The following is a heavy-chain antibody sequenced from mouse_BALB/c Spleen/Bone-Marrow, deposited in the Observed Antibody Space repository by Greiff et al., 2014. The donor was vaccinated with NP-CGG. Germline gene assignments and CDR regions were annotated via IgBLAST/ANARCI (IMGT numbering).Heavy chain of an antibody. CDR1: GYTFTDYI. J-gene: IGHJ3*01. V-gene: IGHV1-77*01. Sequence: QVHVKQSGPELVKPGASVKMSCKASGYTFTDYIISWVKQRVGQGLEWIGEIYPGTGSTYYNEKFKGKATLTADKSSNIAYRQLSSLTSEDSAVYFCARRKNVWFAYWGQGTLVTVSA. CDR2: IYPGTGST. CDR3: ARRKNVWFAY.